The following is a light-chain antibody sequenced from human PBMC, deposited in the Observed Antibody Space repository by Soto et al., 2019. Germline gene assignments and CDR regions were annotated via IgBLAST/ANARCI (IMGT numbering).Light chain of an antibody. Sequence: EIVLTQSPATLSLSPGERATLSCRASQSVSSYLAWYQQKPGQAPRLLIYDASTRATGSPARFSGSGSGTDFNLTISSLGPEDFAVYYCQQRSNWPLPWTFGQGTKVEIK. CDR1: QSVSSY. J-gene: IGKJ1*01. CDR3: QQRSNWPLPWT. V-gene: IGKV3-11*01. CDR2: DAS.